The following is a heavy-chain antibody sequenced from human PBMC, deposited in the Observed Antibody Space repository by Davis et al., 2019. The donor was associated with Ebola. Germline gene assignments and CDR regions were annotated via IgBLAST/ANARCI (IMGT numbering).Heavy chain of an antibody. CDR3: AKGTNLDY. D-gene: IGHD2-2*01. V-gene: IGHV3-30*18. Sequence: GGSLRLSCAASGFNVTSSYMSWVRQAPGKGLEWVAVISYDGSNKYYADSVKGRFTISRDNSKNTLYLQMNSLRAEDTAVYYCAKGTNLDYWGQGTLVTVSS. J-gene: IGHJ4*02. CDR1: GFNVTSSY. CDR2: ISYDGSNK.